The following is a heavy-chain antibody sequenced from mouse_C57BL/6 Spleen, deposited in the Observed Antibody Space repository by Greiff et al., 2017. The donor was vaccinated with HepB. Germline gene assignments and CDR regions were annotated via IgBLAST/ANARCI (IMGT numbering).Heavy chain of an antibody. CDR3: ARGHYDGYEYPGY. CDR1: GYAFSSSW. Sequence: QVQLQQSGPELVKPGASVKISCKASGYAFSSSWMNWVKQRPGKGLEWIGRIYPGDGDTNYNGKFKGKATLTADKSSSTAYMQLSSLTSEDSAVYVCARGHYDGYEYPGYWGQGTTLTVSS. CDR2: IYPGDGDT. D-gene: IGHD2-3*01. V-gene: IGHV1-82*01. J-gene: IGHJ2*01.